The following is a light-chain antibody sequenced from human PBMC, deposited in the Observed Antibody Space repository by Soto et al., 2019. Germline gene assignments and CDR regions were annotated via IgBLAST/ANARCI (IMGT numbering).Light chain of an antibody. Sequence: QSALTQPRSVSGSPGQSVTISCTGTSSDVGGYNYVSWYQQHPGKAPKLMIYDVNKWPSGVPDRFSGSKSGNTAALTISGLQAEDEADYHFCSYAGSQTPWVFGGGTKLTVL. CDR3: CSYAGSQTPWV. V-gene: IGLV2-11*01. CDR1: SSDVGGYNY. CDR2: DVN. J-gene: IGLJ3*02.